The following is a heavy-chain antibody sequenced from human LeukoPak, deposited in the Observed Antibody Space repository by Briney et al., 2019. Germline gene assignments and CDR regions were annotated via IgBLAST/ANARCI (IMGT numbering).Heavy chain of an antibody. CDR2: IYYSGST. D-gene: IGHD6-13*01. J-gene: IGHJ3*02. V-gene: IGHV4-39*07. CDR3: ARIPGYSNSPIRGAFDI. CDR1: GGSISSSSYY. Sequence: SETLSLTCTVSGGSISSSSYYWGWIRQPPGKGLEWIGSIYYSGSTYYSPSLKSRVTISVDTSKNQFSLKLSSVTAADTAVYYCARIPGYSNSPIRGAFDIWGQGTMVTVSS.